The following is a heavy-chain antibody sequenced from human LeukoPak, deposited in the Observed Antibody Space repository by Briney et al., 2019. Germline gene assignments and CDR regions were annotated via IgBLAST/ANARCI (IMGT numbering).Heavy chain of an antibody. Sequence: SETLSLTCSVSGDSISSARNYWGWIRQSPGKGLEWLASVYSSGSTHSNPSLTSRVTISVDTSKNQFSLKLSSVTAADTAVYYCARHPRGFGELLDDYWGQGTLVTVSS. J-gene: IGHJ4*02. CDR3: ARHPRGFGELLDDY. CDR2: VYSSGST. CDR1: GDSISSARNY. D-gene: IGHD3-10*01. V-gene: IGHV4-39*01.